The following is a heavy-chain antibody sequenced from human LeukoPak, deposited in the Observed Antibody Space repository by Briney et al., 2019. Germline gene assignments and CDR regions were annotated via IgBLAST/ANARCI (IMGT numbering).Heavy chain of an antibody. D-gene: IGHD5-18*01. CDR1: GGSISSSSYY. CDR3: ARSVVDTAMVQVDP. V-gene: IGHV4-39*01. Sequence: PSETLSLTCTVSGGSISSSSYYWGWIRQPPGKGLEWIGSIYYSGSTYYNPSLKSRVTIPVDTSKNQFSLKLSSVTAADTAVYYCARSVVDTAMVQVDPWGQGTLVTVSS. J-gene: IGHJ5*02. CDR2: IYYSGST.